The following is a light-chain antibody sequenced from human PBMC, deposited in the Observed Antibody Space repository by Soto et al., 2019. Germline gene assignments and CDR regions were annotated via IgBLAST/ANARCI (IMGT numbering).Light chain of an antibody. J-gene: IGLJ1*01. CDR3: SSYTSGTTFV. V-gene: IGLV2-14*01. CDR1: SSDVGGYNY. CDR2: DVS. Sequence: QSALTQPASVSGSPGQSSTISCTGTSSDVGGYNYVSWYQQEPGNAPKLMICDVSNRPSGFSNRFSGSKSGNTDSLTISGLQAEDEADYYCSSYTSGTTFVFGTGTKLTVL.